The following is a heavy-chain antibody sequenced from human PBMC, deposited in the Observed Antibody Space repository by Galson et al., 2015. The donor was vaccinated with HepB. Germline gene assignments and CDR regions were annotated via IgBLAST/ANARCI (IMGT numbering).Heavy chain of an antibody. Sequence: ETLSLTCTVSTGSIGSSNYYWGWIRQPPGKGLEWIGNIYYSGSTYYNPSLKSRVTISVDTSKNQFSLNLSSVTAADTAVYYCARLPRGYSGYDDYWGQGTLVTVSS. D-gene: IGHD5-12*01. CDR3: ARLPRGYSGYDDY. V-gene: IGHV4-39*01. CDR2: IYYSGST. J-gene: IGHJ4*02. CDR1: TGSIGSSNYY.